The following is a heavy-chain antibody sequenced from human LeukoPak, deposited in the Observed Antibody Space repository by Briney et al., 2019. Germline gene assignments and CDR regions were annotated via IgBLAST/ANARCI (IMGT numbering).Heavy chain of an antibody. CDR3: ARGSMVFRFGGLGY. D-gene: IGHD2/OR15-2a*01. J-gene: IGHJ4*02. CDR1: GGSFSGYY. CDR2: INHSGST. Sequence: KTSETLSLTCAVYGGSFSGYYCSWIRQTPRKGLEWIGEINHSGSTNYNPSLKSRVTISVDTSKNQFSLKLSSVTAADTAVYYCARGSMVFRFGGLGYWGQGTLVTVSS. V-gene: IGHV4-34*01.